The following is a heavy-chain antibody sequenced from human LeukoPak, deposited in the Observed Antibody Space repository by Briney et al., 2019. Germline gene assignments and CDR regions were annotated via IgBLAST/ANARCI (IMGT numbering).Heavy chain of an antibody. CDR1: GYTFTSYA. Sequence: ASVKVSCKASGYTFTSYAMHWVRQAPGQRLEWMGWINAGNGNTKYSQKFQGRVTMTRDTSTSAVYMELSSLRSEDTAVYYCARNYYDSSGYYLKNYYFDYWGQGTLVTVSS. V-gene: IGHV1-3*01. D-gene: IGHD3-22*01. CDR2: INAGNGNT. J-gene: IGHJ4*02. CDR3: ARNYYDSSGYYLKNYYFDY.